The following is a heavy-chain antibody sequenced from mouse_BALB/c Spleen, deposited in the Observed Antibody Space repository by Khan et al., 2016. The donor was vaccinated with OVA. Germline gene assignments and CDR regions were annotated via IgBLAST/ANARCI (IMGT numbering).Heavy chain of an antibody. CDR1: GYTFTSYW. V-gene: IGHV1-76*01. CDR3: TREEALYNLAY. J-gene: IGHJ4*01. Sequence: VELVESGAELVRPGASVKLSCKTSGYTFTSYWIHWVKQTPGQGLEWIARIYPGTDNTYYNEKLKDKVTLSADKSFSTAYLQLSSLKSEDAADYCGTREEALYNLAYWGQGTTVTVSS. CDR2: IYPGTDNT. D-gene: IGHD1-1*01.